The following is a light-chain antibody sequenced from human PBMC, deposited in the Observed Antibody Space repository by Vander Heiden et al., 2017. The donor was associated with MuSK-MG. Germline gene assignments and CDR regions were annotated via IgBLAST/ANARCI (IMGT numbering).Light chain of an antibody. J-gene: IGKJ1*01. CDR2: GAS. CDR3: QQYKNWPPWT. Sequence: EIVMTQSPAVLAVSLGEQATLSCRASQSFNSDLAWYQQKPGQAPRLLIYGASTRATGVPARFSGSESGTEFTLTISSLQSEDFAVYFCQQYKNWPPWTFGHGTKVEMK. CDR1: QSFNSD. V-gene: IGKV3-15*01.